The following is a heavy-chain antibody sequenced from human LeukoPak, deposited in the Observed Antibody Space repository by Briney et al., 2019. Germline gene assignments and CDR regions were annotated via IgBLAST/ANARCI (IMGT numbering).Heavy chain of an antibody. J-gene: IGHJ4*02. CDR3: AKGWNYDSSGPFDY. CDR1: GFTFGDYA. V-gene: IGHV3-9*01. Sequence: GRSLRLSCAASGFTFGDYAMHWVRQAPGKGLEWVSGISWNSGSIGYADSVKGRFTISRDNAKNSLYLQMNSLRAEDTALYYCAKGWNYDSSGPFDYWGQGTLVTVSS. D-gene: IGHD3-22*01. CDR2: ISWNSGSI.